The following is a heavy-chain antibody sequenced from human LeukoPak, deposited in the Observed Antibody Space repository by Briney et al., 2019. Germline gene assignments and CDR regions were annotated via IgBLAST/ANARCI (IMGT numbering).Heavy chain of an antibody. D-gene: IGHD3-16*01. CDR1: GFIFSSYA. J-gene: IGHJ4*02. Sequence: GGSLRLSCAVSGFIFSSYAMSWVRQAPGKGLEWVSSISGSFSTFYADSVKGRFTISRDNSKNTLYMQMNSLRAEDTAVYYCAKGEWLDDWGQGILVTVSS. CDR3: AKGEWLDD. V-gene: IGHV3-23*01. CDR2: ISGSFST.